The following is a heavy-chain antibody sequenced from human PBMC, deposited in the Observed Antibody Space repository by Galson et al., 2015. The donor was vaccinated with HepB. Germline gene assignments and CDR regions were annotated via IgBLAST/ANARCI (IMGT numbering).Heavy chain of an antibody. Sequence: LSLTCSVSGGSISSYYWNWIRQPAGKGLQWIGRIYPGGSTNYNPSLKSRVTMSVDMSKNQFSLKLSSVTAADTAVYYCARGNYYYDSSGYLSFDYWGQGTLVTVSS. D-gene: IGHD3-22*01. V-gene: IGHV4-4*07. CDR1: GGSISSYY. CDR3: ARGNYYYDSSGYLSFDY. CDR2: IYPGGST. J-gene: IGHJ4*02.